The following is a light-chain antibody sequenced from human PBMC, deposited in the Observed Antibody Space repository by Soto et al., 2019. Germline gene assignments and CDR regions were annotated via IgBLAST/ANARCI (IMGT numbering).Light chain of an antibody. Sequence: DCQMPQSPSTLSASVGDRVTITCRASQSISNWLAWYQQKPGRAPRLLIYKASSLESGDPSRFSGSGSGTEFTLTISSLQPDDFAAYYCHQYNSSFGQGTKVEIK. CDR1: QSISNW. J-gene: IGKJ1*01. CDR2: KAS. CDR3: HQYNSS. V-gene: IGKV1-5*03.